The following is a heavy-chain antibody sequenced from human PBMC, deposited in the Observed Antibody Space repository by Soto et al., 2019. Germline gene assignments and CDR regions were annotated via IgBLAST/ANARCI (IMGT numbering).Heavy chain of an antibody. CDR2: IIPIFGTA. CDR3: ARDEHIAAAGDNWFDP. CDR1: GGTFSSYA. J-gene: IGHJ5*02. D-gene: IGHD6-13*01. Sequence: SVKVSCKASGGTFSSYAISWVRQAPGQGLEWMGGIIPIFGTANYAQKFQGRVTITADESTSTAYMGLSSLRSEDTAVYYCARDEHIAAAGDNWFDPWGQGTLVTVSS. V-gene: IGHV1-69*13.